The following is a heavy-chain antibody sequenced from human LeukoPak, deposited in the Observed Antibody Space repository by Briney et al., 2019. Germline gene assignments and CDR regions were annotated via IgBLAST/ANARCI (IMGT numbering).Heavy chain of an antibody. Sequence: PSETLSLTCTVSGYSISSGYYWGWIRQPPGKGPEWIGSIYHSGSTYYNPSLKSRVTISVDTSKNQFSLKLSSVTAADTAVYYCASTRPRWGQGTLVTVSS. CDR1: GYSISSGYY. J-gene: IGHJ4*02. CDR3: ASTRPR. V-gene: IGHV4-38-2*02. D-gene: IGHD6-6*01. CDR2: IYHSGST.